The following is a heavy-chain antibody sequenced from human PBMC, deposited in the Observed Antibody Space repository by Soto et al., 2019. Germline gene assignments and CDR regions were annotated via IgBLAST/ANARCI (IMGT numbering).Heavy chain of an antibody. CDR1: GFTFSSYG. CDR3: ARAPVPYYFDY. J-gene: IGHJ4*02. Sequence: GGSLRLSCAASGFTFSSYGMHWVRQAPGKGLEWVAVISYDGSNKYYADSVKGRFTISRDNSKNTLYLQMNSLRAEDTAVYYCARAPVPYYFDYWGQGTPVTVSA. CDR2: ISYDGSNK. V-gene: IGHV3-30*03.